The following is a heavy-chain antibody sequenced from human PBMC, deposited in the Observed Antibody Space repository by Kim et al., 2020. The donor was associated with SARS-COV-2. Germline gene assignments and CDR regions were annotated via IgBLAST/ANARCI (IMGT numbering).Heavy chain of an antibody. CDR2: IYYSGST. CDR3: ARVGPRRSGYGMDV. J-gene: IGHJ6*02. D-gene: IGHD3-10*01. V-gene: IGHV4-61*01. CDR1: GGSVSSVSYY. Sequence: SETLSLTCTVSGGSVSSVSYYWSWIRQPPGKGLEWIGYIYYSGSTNYNPSLKSRVTISVDTSKNQFSLKLSSVTAADTAVYYCARVGPRRSGYGMDVWGQGTTVTVSS.